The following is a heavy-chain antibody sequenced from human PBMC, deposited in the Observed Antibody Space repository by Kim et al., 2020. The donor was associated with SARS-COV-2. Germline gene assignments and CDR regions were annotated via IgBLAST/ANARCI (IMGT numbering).Heavy chain of an antibody. J-gene: IGHJ6*02. CDR1: GYTFTSYG. Sequence: ASVKVSCKASGYTFTSYGISWVRQAPGQGLEWMGWISAYNGNTNYAQKLQGRVTMTTDTSTSTAYMELRSLRSDDTAVGYCARDRKKSSGWYGCYYYCGMDVWGQGTTVTVSS. CDR3: ARDRKKSSGWYGCYYYCGMDV. V-gene: IGHV1-18*04. D-gene: IGHD6-19*01. CDR2: ISAYNGNT.